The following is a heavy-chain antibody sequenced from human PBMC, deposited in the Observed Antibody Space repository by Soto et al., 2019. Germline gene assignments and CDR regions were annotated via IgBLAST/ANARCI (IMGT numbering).Heavy chain of an antibody. V-gene: IGHV4-30-4*01. D-gene: IGHD4-17*01. CDR3: VSTVTTSHFDF. CDR1: GGSISSGDYY. J-gene: IGHJ4*02. CDR2: IYYSGST. Sequence: PSETLSLTCTVSGGSISSGDYYWSWIRQPPGKGLEWIGYIYYSGSTYYNPSLKSRVTISVDTSKNQFSLKLSSVTAADTAVYYFVSTVTTSHFDFWGQGTLVTVSS.